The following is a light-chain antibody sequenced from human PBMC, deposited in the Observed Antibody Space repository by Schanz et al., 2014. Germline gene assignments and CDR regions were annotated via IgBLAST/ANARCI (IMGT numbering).Light chain of an antibody. CDR1: QGVTSRY. CDR3: QQSYSTPYT. V-gene: IGKV3-11*01. CDR2: DAS. J-gene: IGKJ2*01. Sequence: EIVLTQSPGTLSLSPGERATLSCRASQGVTSRYLAWYQQKPGQAPRLLIYDASNRATGIPARFSGSGSGTDFTLTISSLEPEDFATYYCQQSYSTPYTFGQGTKLEIK.